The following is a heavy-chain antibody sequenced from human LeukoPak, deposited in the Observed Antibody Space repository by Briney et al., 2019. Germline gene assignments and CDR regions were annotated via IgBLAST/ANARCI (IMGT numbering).Heavy chain of an antibody. J-gene: IGHJ6*02. CDR1: GFTVSSNY. Sequence: GGSLRLSCAVSGFTVSSNYMSWVRQAPGKGLEWVAVISYDGSNKYYADSVKGRFTISRDNSKNTLYLQMNSLRAEDTAVYYCARDGPYYGSGIYPYYYYYGMDVWGQGTTVTVSS. D-gene: IGHD3-10*01. CDR2: ISYDGSNK. CDR3: ARDGPYYGSGIYPYYYYYGMDV. V-gene: IGHV3-30-3*01.